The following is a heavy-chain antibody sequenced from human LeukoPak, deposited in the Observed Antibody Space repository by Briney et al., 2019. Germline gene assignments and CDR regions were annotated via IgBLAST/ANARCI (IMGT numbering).Heavy chain of an antibody. CDR1: GGTFSSYA. D-gene: IGHD6-13*01. Sequence: GASVKVSCKASGGTFSSYAISWVRQAPGQGLEWMGGIIPIFGTANYAQKFQGRVTMTEDTSTDTAYMELSSLRSEDTAVYYCATGGRRVAAASDYWGQGTLVTVSP. J-gene: IGHJ4*02. V-gene: IGHV1-69*06. CDR2: IIPIFGTA. CDR3: ATGGRRVAAASDY.